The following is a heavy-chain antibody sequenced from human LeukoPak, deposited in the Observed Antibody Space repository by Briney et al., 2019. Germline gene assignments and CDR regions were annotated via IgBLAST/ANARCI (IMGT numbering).Heavy chain of an antibody. D-gene: IGHD3-22*01. Sequence: SETLSLTCTIFGDSVSRSDSYWDWIRQPPGKGLEWIGTIYYSGRTYYSPSLKSRVTLSIDMSNNQFSLILSSMTAADTALYFCARRRYYDSSGYLEWGQGTLVTVSS. J-gene: IGHJ1*01. V-gene: IGHV4-39*01. CDR2: IYYSGRT. CDR3: ARRRYYDSSGYLE. CDR1: GDSVSRSDSY.